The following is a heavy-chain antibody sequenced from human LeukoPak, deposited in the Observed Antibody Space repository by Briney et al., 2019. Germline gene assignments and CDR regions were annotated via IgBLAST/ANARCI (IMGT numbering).Heavy chain of an antibody. CDR3: ARGPTVTTDY. Sequence: PSETLSLTCTVSGGSVSSGSYYWSWIRQPPGKGLEWIGYIYYSGSTNYNPSLKSRVTISVDTSKKQFSLKLSSVTAADTAVYYCARGPTVTTDYWGQGTLVTVSS. J-gene: IGHJ4*02. V-gene: IGHV4-61*01. D-gene: IGHD4-17*01. CDR1: GGSVSSGSYY. CDR2: IYYSGST.